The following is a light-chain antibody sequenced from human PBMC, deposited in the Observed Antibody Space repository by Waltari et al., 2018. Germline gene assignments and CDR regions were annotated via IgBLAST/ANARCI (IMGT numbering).Light chain of an antibody. V-gene: IGKV3-11*01. Sequence: EIVLTQSPATLSLSPGERATLSCRASQSISNYLAWYQQKPGQAPRLLIYDAFNRASGIPARFSGSGSGTDFTLTITSLEPEDFAVYYCQQRSNWPLLTFGGGTKVEI. CDR3: QQRSNWPLLT. CDR1: QSISNY. J-gene: IGKJ4*01. CDR2: DAF.